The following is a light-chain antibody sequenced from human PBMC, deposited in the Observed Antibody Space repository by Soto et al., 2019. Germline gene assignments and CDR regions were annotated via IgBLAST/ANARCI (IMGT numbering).Light chain of an antibody. V-gene: IGLV1-44*01. Sequence: QAVVTQPPSASGTPGQRVTISCSGSSSNIGSHTVNWYQQLPGTAPKLLMYSDNQRPSGVPDRFSGSKSGTSASLAISGLQSEDEADYYCAAWDGSLNGVVFGGGTKLTVL. CDR1: SSNIGSHT. CDR2: SDN. J-gene: IGLJ2*01. CDR3: AAWDGSLNGVV.